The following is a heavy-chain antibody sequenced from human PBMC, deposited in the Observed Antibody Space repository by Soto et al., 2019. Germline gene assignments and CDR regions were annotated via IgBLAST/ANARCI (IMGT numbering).Heavy chain of an antibody. J-gene: IGHJ6*02. CDR3: ARDAYCSGGSCYQYYYYYYGMDV. CDR2: INAGNGNT. V-gene: IGHV1-3*01. D-gene: IGHD2-15*01. CDR1: GYTFTGYA. Sequence: XSVKVSCKASGYTFTGYAMHWVRQAPGQSLEWMGWINAGNGNTKYSQKFQGRVTITRDTSASTAYMELSSLRSEDTAVYYCARDAYCSGGSCYQYYYYYYGMDVWGQGTTVTVSS.